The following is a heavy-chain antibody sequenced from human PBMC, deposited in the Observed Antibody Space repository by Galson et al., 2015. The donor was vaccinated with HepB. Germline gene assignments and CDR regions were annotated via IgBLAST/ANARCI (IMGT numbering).Heavy chain of an antibody. Sequence: TLSLTCTVSGGSISSYYWSWIRQPPGKGLEWIGYIWYSGSTNYNPSLKSRVTISVDTSKNQFSLKLSSVTAADTAVYYCARAKLGMGDYYYYGMDVWGQGTTVTVSS. V-gene: IGHV4-59*01. CDR3: ARAKLGMGDYYYYGMDV. J-gene: IGHJ6*02. CDR1: GGSISSYY. CDR2: IWYSGST. D-gene: IGHD7-27*01.